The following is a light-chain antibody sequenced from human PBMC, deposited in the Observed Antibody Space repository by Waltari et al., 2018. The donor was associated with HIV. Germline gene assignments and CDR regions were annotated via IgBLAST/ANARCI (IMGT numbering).Light chain of an antibody. Sequence: SYELTQPPSVSVSPGQTARITCSGDALPKHYAYWYQQKPGQAPVLGIYKDSERPSGIPERFSGSSSGTTVTLTISGGQAEDEADYYCQSADSSGTFYVFGTGTKVTVL. CDR2: KDS. J-gene: IGLJ1*01. V-gene: IGLV3-25*03. CDR3: QSADSSGTFYV. CDR1: ALPKHY.